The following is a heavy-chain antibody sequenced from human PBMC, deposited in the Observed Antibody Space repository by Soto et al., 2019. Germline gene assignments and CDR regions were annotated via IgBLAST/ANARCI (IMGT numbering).Heavy chain of an antibody. J-gene: IGHJ4*02. CDR1: GFIFSKFV. CDR2: IDSDGSRT. Sequence: EVQLLESGGGLVQSGESLRLSCTVSGFIFSKFVMHWVRQAPGVGLTWLARIDSDGSRTRYADSVKGRFTISRDNAKNTVYLQMYSLRADDTAMYYCVRDVEFQSFDFWGQGTLVTVSS. V-gene: IGHV3-74*01. CDR3: VRDVEFQSFDF. D-gene: IGHD2-15*01.